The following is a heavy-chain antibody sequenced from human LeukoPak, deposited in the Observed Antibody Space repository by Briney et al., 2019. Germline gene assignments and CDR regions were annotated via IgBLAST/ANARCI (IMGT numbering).Heavy chain of an antibody. Sequence: RASVKVSCKASGYTFTSYAMHWVRQAPGQRLERMGWINAGNGNTKYSQKFQGRVTITRDTSASTAYMELSSLRSEDTAVYYCARMGYYYDSSGYYQYFDCWGQGALVTVSS. CDR2: INAGNGNT. D-gene: IGHD3-22*01. CDR3: ARMGYYYDSSGYYQYFDC. V-gene: IGHV1-3*01. J-gene: IGHJ4*02. CDR1: GYTFTSYA.